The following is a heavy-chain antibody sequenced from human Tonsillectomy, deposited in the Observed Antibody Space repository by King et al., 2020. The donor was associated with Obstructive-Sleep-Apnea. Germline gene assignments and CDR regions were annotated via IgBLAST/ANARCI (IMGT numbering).Heavy chain of an antibody. D-gene: IGHD6-19*01. CDR3: ARGLSYYYYGIDV. J-gene: IGHJ6*02. Sequence: VQLVESGGGLVQPGGSLRLSCAASGFTFSSYSMNWVRQAPGKGLEWVSYISSSSSTIYYADSVKGRFTISRDNAKNSLYLQMNSLRAEDTAVYYCARGLSYYYYGIDVWGQGTTVTVSS. V-gene: IGHV3-48*04. CDR1: GFTFSSYS. CDR2: ISSSSSTI.